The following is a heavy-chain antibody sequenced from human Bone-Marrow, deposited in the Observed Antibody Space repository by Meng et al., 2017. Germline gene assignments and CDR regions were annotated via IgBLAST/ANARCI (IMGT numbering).Heavy chain of an antibody. CDR3: ARPRSSGWVNDALDI. CDR2: INSDGSST. Sequence: GESLKISCAASGFTFSGYCMHWVRQAPGKGLVWVSRINSDGSSTTYADSVKGRFTIYRDNDKNTMYLQMNSLRAEDTAVYYCARPRSSGWVNDALDIWGQGTMVTVSS. CDR1: GFTFSGYC. V-gene: IGHV3-74*01. D-gene: IGHD6-25*01. J-gene: IGHJ3*02.